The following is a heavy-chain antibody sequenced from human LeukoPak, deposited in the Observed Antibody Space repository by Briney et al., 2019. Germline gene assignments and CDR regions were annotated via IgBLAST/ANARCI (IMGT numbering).Heavy chain of an antibody. CDR2: IFSSGST. Sequence: PSETLSLTCTVSGGSISGYYWSWIRQPPGKGLEWIGYIFSSGSTNYNPSLKSRVTISEDTSVNQFSLKLTSVTAADTAVYYCARHYYDRSDCYSFDYWGQGILVTVSP. J-gene: IGHJ4*02. V-gene: IGHV4-59*08. D-gene: IGHD3-22*01. CDR1: GGSISGYY. CDR3: ARHYYDRSDCYSFDY.